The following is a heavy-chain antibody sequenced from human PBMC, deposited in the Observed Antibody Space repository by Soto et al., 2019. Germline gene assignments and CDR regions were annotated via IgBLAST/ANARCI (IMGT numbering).Heavy chain of an antibody. D-gene: IGHD3-9*01. Sequence: QVQLVQSGAEVKKPGSSVKVSCKASGGTFSSYAISWVRQAPGQGIEWMGGIIPIFGTANYAQKFQGRVTITTDESTSTAYMELSSLRSEDTAVYYCARESRRNYEILAGCGMDVWGHGTTVTVAS. CDR2: IIPIFGTA. V-gene: IGHV1-69*01. J-gene: IGHJ6*02. CDR1: GGTFSSYA. CDR3: ARESRRNYEILAGCGMDV.